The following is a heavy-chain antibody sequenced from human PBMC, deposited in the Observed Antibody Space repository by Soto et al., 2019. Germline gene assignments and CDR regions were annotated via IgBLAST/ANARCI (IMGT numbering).Heavy chain of an antibody. V-gene: IGHV3-23*01. J-gene: IGHJ6*02. CDR3: ARQDIVVVPAYYGMDV. Sequence: VGSLRLSCAASGFTFSSYAMSWVRQAPGKGLEWVSAISGRGGSTYYADSVKGRFTISRDNSKNTLYLQMNSLRAEDTAVYYCARQDIVVVPAYYGMDVWGQGTTVTVSS. CDR1: GFTFSSYA. D-gene: IGHD2-2*01. CDR2: ISGRGGST.